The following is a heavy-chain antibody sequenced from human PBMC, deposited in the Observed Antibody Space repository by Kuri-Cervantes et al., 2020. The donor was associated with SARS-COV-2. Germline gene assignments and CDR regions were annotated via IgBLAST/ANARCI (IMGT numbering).Heavy chain of an antibody. CDR2: IYYSGST. J-gene: IGHJ6*02. V-gene: IGHV4-59*01. D-gene: IGHD6-19*01. CDR1: GGSISSYY. Sequence: SETLSLTCTVSGGSISSYYWSWIRQPPGKGLEWIGYIYYSGSTNYNPSLKSRVTISVDTSKNQFSLKLSSVTAADTAVYYCAGSSGWHTYYYYGMDVWGQGTTVTVSS. CDR3: AGSSGWHTYYYYGMDV.